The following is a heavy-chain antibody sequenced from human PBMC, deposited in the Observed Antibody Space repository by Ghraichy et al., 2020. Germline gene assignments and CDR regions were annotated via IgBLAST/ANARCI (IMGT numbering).Heavy chain of an antibody. CDR2: INAGNGNT. V-gene: IGHV1-3*01. J-gene: IGHJ4*02. CDR3: ARDLGAHSGSYSGGFDY. CDR1: GYTFTSYA. D-gene: IGHD1-26*01. Sequence: ASVKVSCKASGYTFTSYAMHWVRQAPGQRLEWMGWINAGNGNTKYSQKFQGRVTITRDTSASTAYMELSSLRSEDTAVYYCARDLGAHSGSYSGGFDYWGQGTLVTVSS.